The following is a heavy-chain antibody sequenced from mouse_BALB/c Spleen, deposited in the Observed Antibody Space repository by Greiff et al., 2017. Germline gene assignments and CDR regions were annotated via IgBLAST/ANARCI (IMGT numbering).Heavy chain of an antibody. D-gene: IGHD1-2*01. Sequence: EVKLMESGGGLVKPGGSLKLSCAASGFTFSSYAMSWFRQTPEKRLEWVASISSGGSTYYPDSVKGRFTISRDNARNILYLQMSSLRSEDTAMYYCARFTTATYLDWGQGTTLTVSS. CDR3: ARFTTATYLD. J-gene: IGHJ2*01. V-gene: IGHV5-6-5*01. CDR1: GFTFSSYA. CDR2: ISSGGST.